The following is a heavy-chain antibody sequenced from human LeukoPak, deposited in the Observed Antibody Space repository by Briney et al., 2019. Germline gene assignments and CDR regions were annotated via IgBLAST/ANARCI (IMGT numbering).Heavy chain of an antibody. J-gene: IGHJ4*02. Sequence: SETLSLTCTVSGGSISSYYWSWVRQPPGKGLEWIGYIYYSGSTNYNPSVKSRVTISVDTSKNQFSMKLSSATAADTAVYYCARARWLDIDYWGQGTLVTVSS. CDR1: GGSISSYY. V-gene: IGHV4-59*12. CDR3: ARARWLDIDY. D-gene: IGHD5-24*01. CDR2: IYYSGST.